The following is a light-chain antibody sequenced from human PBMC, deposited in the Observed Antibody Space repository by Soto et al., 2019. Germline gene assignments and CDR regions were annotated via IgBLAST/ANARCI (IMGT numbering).Light chain of an antibody. CDR2: DVT. Sequence: QSVLTQPASVSGSPGQSITISCTGTSSDVGGYNYVSWYQQPPGKAPKLMIYDVTNRPSGVSNRFSGSKSGNTASLTISWLQAEDEADDYCSSYSGSSTPLVFGGGTKLTVL. J-gene: IGLJ3*02. V-gene: IGLV2-14*01. CDR1: SSDVGGYNY. CDR3: SSYSGSSTPLV.